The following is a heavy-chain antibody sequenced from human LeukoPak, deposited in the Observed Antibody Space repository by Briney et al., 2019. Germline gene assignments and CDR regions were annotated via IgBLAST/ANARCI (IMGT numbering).Heavy chain of an antibody. Sequence: GGSLSLPRAASGFTFSTSGMHCVRQAPGKGLEGVAFIRYDGSSKYFEDSVKGRFTISRDNSKDTLYLQMNSLRAEDTAVYYCAKGLTFGFDYWGQGTLVTVSS. V-gene: IGHV3-30*02. CDR1: GFTFSTSG. CDR2: IRYDGSSK. J-gene: IGHJ4*02. CDR3: AKGLTFGFDY. D-gene: IGHD3-16*01.